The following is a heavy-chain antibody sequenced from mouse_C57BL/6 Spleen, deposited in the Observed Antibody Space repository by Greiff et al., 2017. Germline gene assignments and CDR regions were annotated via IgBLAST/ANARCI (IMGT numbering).Heavy chain of an antibody. V-gene: IGHV1-18*01. CDR2: INPNNGGT. CDR1: GYTFTDYN. CDR3: ARNDNYGSSPGWFAD. D-gene: IGHD1-1*01. Sequence: EVQLQQSGPELVKPGASVKIPCKASGYTFTDYNMDWVKQSHGKRLEWIGDINPNNGGTIYNQKFTGKATLTVDKSSSTAYMELRSLTSADTAVYYSARNDNYGSSPGWFADWGQGTLVTVSA. J-gene: IGHJ3*01.